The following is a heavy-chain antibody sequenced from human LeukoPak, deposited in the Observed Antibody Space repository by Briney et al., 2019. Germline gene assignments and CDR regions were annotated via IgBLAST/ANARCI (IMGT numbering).Heavy chain of an antibody. CDR3: ARHPPYYYDSSGYYLDY. D-gene: IGHD3-22*01. Sequence: SETLSLTCAVYGGSFSGYYWSWIRQPPGKGLEWIGEINHSGSTNYNPSLKSRVTISVDTSKNQFSLKLSSVTAADTAVYYCARHPPYYYDSSGYYLDYWGQGTLVTVSS. V-gene: IGHV4-34*01. J-gene: IGHJ4*02. CDR1: GGSFSGYY. CDR2: INHSGST.